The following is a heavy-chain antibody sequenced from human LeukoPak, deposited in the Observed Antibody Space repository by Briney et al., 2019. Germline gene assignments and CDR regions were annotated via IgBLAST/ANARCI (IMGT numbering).Heavy chain of an antibody. CDR3: ARGHYDILTGYPPPKPEYYYYYGMDV. J-gene: IGHJ6*02. D-gene: IGHD3-9*01. V-gene: IGHV4-34*01. Sequence: PSETLSLTCAVYGGSFSGYYWSWIRQPPGKGLEWIGEINHSGGTNYNPSLKSRVTISVDTSKNQFSLKLSSVTAADTAVYYCARGHYDILTGYPPPKPEYYYYYGMDVWGQGTTVTVSS. CDR2: INHSGGT. CDR1: GGSFSGYY.